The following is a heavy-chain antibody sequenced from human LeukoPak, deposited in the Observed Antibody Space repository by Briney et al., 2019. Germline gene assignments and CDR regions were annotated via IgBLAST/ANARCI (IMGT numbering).Heavy chain of an antibody. D-gene: IGHD2-8*01. CDR1: GFRFDDYA. J-gene: IGHJ6*03. CDR2: ISYNSGNT. V-gene: IGHV3-9*01. Sequence: GGSLRLSCAASGFRFDDYAMHWVRQAPGKGLEWVSGISYNSGNTGYADSVKGRFTISRDNAKNSLYLQMNSLRAEDTAVYYCAKDRCSNGVGCYYYYMDVWGKGTTVTISS. CDR3: AKDRCSNGVGCYYYYMDV.